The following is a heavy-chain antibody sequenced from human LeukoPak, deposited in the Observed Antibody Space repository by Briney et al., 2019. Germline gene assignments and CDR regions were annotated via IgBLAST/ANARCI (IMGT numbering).Heavy chain of an antibody. Sequence: SETLSLTCTVSGVSISSYYWSWVRQPPGKGLEWIGYIYYSGSTNYNPSLKSRVTISVDTSKNQFSLKLSSVTAADTAVYYCAIVGGYSRTDFDYWGQGTLVTVSS. D-gene: IGHD3-16*01. CDR3: AIVGGYSRTDFDY. CDR2: IYYSGST. J-gene: IGHJ4*02. V-gene: IGHV4-59*01. CDR1: GVSISSYY.